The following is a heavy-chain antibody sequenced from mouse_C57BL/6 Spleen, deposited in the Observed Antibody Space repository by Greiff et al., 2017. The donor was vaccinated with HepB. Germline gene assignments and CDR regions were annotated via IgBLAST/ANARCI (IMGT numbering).Heavy chain of an antibody. D-gene: IGHD1-1*01. CDR3: ASYYGSSYERYFDY. CDR2: ISYDGSN. CDR1: GYSITSGYY. Sequence: EVQLQESGPGLVKPSQSLSLTCSVTGYSITSGYYWNWIRQFPGNKLEWMGYISYDGSNNYNPSLKNRISITRDTSKNQFFLKLNSVTTEDTATYYCASYYGSSYERYFDYWGQGTTLTVSS. J-gene: IGHJ2*01. V-gene: IGHV3-6*01.